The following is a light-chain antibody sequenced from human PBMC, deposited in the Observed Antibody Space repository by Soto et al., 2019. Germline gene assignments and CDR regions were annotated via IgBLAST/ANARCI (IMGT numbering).Light chain of an antibody. CDR1: QDISNY. Sequence: DIQMTQSPSSLSASVGDRVTITCRASQDISNYLACYQQKPGKVPKLLIYAASTLQSGVPSRFSGSGSGTDFTRTISSLQPEDVATYYCQKYNGAPPITFGEGTLLEFK. CDR2: AAS. CDR3: QKYNGAPPIT. J-gene: IGKJ5*01. V-gene: IGKV1-27*01.